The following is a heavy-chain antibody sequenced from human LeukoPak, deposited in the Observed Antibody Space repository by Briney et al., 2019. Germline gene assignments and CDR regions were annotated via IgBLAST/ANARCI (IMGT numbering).Heavy chain of an antibody. Sequence: GGSLRLSCAASGFTFSRTWMHWVRQVPGKGLVWVSRTNRDGTSTTYADSVKGRFTVTRDDATNTLHLHMDSLKVEDTAVYYCVGPDSQFDCWGQGTLVTVSS. CDR2: TNRDGTST. CDR1: GFTFSRTW. V-gene: IGHV3-74*01. D-gene: IGHD3-10*01. J-gene: IGHJ4*02. CDR3: VGPDSQFDC.